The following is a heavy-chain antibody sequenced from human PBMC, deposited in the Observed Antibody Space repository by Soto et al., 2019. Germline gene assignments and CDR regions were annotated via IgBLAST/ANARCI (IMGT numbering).Heavy chain of an antibody. CDR3: ARVAIFGVVTNAFDI. CDR1: GFTFSSYS. D-gene: IGHD3-3*01. V-gene: IGHV3-21*01. CDR2: ISSSSSYI. Sequence: PGGSLRLSCAASGFTFSSYSMNWVRQAPGKGLEWVSSISSSSSYIYYADSVKGRFTISRDNAKNSLYLQMNSLRAEDTAVHYCARVAIFGVVTNAFDIWGQGTMVTVSS. J-gene: IGHJ3*02.